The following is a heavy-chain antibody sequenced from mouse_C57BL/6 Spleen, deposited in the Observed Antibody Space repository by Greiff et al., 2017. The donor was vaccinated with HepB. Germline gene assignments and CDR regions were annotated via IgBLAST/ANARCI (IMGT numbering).Heavy chain of an antibody. V-gene: IGHV14-1*01. Sequence: VQLKQSGAELVRPGASVKLSCTASGLNIKDYYMHWVKQRPEQGLEWIGRIDPEDGDTEYAPKFQGKATMTADTSTNTAYLQRSSLPSEDTAVYYGTTHYYYGSGQYYFDYWGQGTTLTFSS. D-gene: IGHD1-1*01. CDR3: TTHYYYGSGQYYFDY. CDR1: GLNIKDYY. CDR2: IDPEDGDT. J-gene: IGHJ2*01.